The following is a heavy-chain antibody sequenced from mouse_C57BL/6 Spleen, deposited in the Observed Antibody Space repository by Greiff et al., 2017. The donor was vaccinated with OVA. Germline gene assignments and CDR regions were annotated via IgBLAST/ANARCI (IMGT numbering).Heavy chain of an antibody. CDR1: GFTFSDYG. V-gene: IGHV5-17*01. D-gene: IGHD1-1*01. CDR3: ARPSDYYGSSYAMDY. CDR2: ISSGSSTI. J-gene: IGHJ4*01. Sequence: EVQLVESGGGLVKPGGSLKLSCAASGFTFSDYGMHWVRQAPEKGLEWVAYISSGSSTIYYADTVKGRFTISRDNAKNTLFLQMTSLRSEDTAMYYCARPSDYYGSSYAMDYWGQGTSVTVSS.